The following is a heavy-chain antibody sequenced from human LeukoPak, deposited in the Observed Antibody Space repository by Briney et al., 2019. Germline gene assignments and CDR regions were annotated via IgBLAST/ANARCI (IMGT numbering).Heavy chain of an antibody. J-gene: IGHJ3*02. CDR2: IKQDGSEK. Sequence: GSLRLSCAASGFTFSSYWMSWVRQAPGKGLEWVANIKQDGSEKYYVDSVKGRFTISRDNAKNSLYLQMNSLRAEDTAVYYCAREIQLWLLIRPGAFDIWGQGTMVTVSS. CDR3: AREIQLWLLIRPGAFDI. V-gene: IGHV3-7*01. CDR1: GFTFSSYW. D-gene: IGHD5-18*01.